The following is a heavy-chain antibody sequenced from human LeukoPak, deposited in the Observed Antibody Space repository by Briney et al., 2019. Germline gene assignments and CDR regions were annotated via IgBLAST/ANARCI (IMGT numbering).Heavy chain of an antibody. D-gene: IGHD3-3*01. V-gene: IGHV3-30-3*01. CDR3: ARDLRYDFWSGPHNWFDP. J-gene: IGHJ5*02. CDR1: GFTFSSYA. Sequence: GGSLRLSCAASGFTFSSYAMHWVRQAPGKGLEWVAVISYDGSNKYYADSVKGRLTISRDNSKNTLYLQMNSLRAEDTAVYYCARDLRYDFWSGPHNWFDPWGQGTLVTVSS. CDR2: ISYDGSNK.